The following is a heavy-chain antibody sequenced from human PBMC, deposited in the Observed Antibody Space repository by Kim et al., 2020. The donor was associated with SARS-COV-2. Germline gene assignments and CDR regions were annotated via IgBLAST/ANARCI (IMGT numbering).Heavy chain of an antibody. CDR3: ARDMGIWFGELFGYYYGMDV. D-gene: IGHD3-10*01. V-gene: IGHV4-59*13. CDR1: GGSISSYY. J-gene: IGHJ6*02. Sequence: SETLSLTCTVSGGSISSYYWSWIRQPPGKGLEWIGYIYYSGSTNYNPSLKSRVTISVDTSKNQFSLKLSSVTAADTAVYYCARDMGIWFGELFGYYYGMDVWGQGTTVTVSS. CDR2: IYYSGST.